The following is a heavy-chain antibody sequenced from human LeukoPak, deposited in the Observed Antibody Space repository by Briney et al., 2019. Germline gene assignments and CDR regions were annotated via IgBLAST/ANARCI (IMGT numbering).Heavy chain of an antibody. D-gene: IGHD5-24*01. CDR1: GYIFTGYY. Sequence: ASVKVSCKASGYIFTGYYIHWVRQAPGQGVEWMGRINPNSGGTSSAQKFQGRVTMTRDTSISTAYKELSSLRSDDTAVYYCATNKDRNGYNSAFDYWGQGTMVTVSS. J-gene: IGHJ4*02. CDR2: INPNSGGT. CDR3: ATNKDRNGYNSAFDY. V-gene: IGHV1-2*06.